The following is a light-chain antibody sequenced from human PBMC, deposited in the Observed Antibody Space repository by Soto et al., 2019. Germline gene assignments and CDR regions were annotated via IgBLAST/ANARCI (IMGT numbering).Light chain of an antibody. CDR3: QQCSNWPLT. CDR1: QSVGSY. Sequence: EIVLTQSPATLSLSPGERATLSCRASQSVGSYLAWFQQKPGQAPTLLIYDASNMATGIPARFSGSGSETYFTLSISSLEPEDFAVYYCQQCSNWPLTFGQGTKVEIK. J-gene: IGKJ1*01. V-gene: IGKV3-11*01. CDR2: DAS.